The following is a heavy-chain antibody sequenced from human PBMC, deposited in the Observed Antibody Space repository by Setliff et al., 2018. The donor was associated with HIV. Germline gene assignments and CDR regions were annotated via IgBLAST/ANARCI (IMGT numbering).Heavy chain of an antibody. CDR1: GGSISSYY. V-gene: IGHV4-4*08. J-gene: IGHJ4*02. CDR3: ARETAYSSGWYVSRVWDY. CDR2: IYTSGST. Sequence: PSETLSLTCTVSGGSISSYYWSWIRQPPGKGLEWIGYIYTSGSTNYNPSLKSRVTISVDTSKNQSSLKPSSVTAADTAVYYCARETAYSSGWYVSRVWDYWGQGTLVTVSS. D-gene: IGHD6-19*01.